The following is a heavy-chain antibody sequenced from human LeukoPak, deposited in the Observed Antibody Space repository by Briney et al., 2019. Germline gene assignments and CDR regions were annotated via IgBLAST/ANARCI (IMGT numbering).Heavy chain of an antibody. J-gene: IGHJ4*01. V-gene: IGHV3-23*01. D-gene: IGHD6-13*01. CDR1: GFTFSSYA. CDR3: AKDRRAGDTAAAGTPDG. CDR2: ISDSGGST. Sequence: GGSLRLSCAASGFTFSSYAMSWARQAPGKGLEWVSAISDSGGSTYYADSVKGRFTISRDNSDNTVYLQMDSLRAEDTAVYYCAKDRRAGDTAAAGTPDGWGQGTPVTVSS.